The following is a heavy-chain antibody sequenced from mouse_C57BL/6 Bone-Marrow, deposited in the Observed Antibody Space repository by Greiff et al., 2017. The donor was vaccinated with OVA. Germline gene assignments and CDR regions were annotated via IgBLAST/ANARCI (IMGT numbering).Heavy chain of an antibody. J-gene: IGHJ2*01. V-gene: IGHV1-82*01. Sequence: RVESGASVKISCKASGYAFSSSWMNWVKQRPGKGLEWIGRIYPGDGDTNYNGKFKGKATLTADKSSSTAYMQLSSLTSEDSAVYFCAKLLRYHYFDYWGQGTTLTVSS. CDR3: AKLLRYHYFDY. CDR1: GYAFSSSW. CDR2: IYPGDGDT. D-gene: IGHD1-1*01.